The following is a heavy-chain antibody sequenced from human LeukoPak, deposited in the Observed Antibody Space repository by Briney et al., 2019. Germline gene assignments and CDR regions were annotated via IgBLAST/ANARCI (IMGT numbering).Heavy chain of an antibody. V-gene: IGHV3-30*19. CDR3: AVVAGRFPPDY. Sequence: GGSLRLSCAASGFTFSDEGMHWVRQAPGKGLEWVAFTSFDESNKFHADSVEGRFTISRDNSKKILFLQMDNLRVDDTAMYYCAVVAGRFPPDYWGQGTLVTVSS. J-gene: IGHJ4*02. D-gene: IGHD6-19*01. CDR1: GFTFSDEG. CDR2: TSFDESNK.